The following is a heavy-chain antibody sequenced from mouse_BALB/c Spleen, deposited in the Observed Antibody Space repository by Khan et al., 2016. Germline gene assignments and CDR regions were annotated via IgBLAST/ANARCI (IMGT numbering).Heavy chain of an antibody. CDR3: TRSPTATRYFDV. V-gene: IGHV3-2*02. J-gene: IGHJ1*01. Sequence: EVQLQESGPGLVKPSQSLSLTCTVTGYSITSDYAWNWIRQFPGNKLEWMGYIRYSGSTTYNPSLKSRISITRDTSKNQFFLKLYSVTTEDTATYYCTRSPTATRYFDVWGAGTTVTVSS. D-gene: IGHD1-2*01. CDR1: GYSITSDYA. CDR2: IRYSGST.